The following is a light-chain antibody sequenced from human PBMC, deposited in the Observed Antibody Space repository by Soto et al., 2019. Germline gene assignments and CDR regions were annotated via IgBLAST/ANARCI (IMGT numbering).Light chain of an antibody. Sequence: DIQMTQSPSSLSASVGDRVTITCQASQDIGNHLNWYQQKPGKAPRFLIYDASNLERGVPSRFSGSGSGTDFTFTISSLQPEDFATYYCQQYASLPPFTFGPGTKGDFK. CDR2: DAS. V-gene: IGKV1-33*01. J-gene: IGKJ3*01. CDR1: QDIGNH. CDR3: QQYASLPPFT.